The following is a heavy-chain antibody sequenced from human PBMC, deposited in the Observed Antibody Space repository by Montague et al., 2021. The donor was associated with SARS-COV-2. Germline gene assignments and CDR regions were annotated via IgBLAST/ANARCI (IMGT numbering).Heavy chain of an antibody. Sequence: SETLSLTCTLSGGSISGYYWNWIRQPPGKGLEWIGYIYSSGSTNXNPSCKGRVTMSVDTSKNQLSLNLSSVTAADTAVYYCARDSLVASYYYYGVDVWGQGTTVTVAS. CDR2: IYSSGST. V-gene: IGHV4-59*13. CDR3: ARDSLVASYYYYGVDV. CDR1: GGSISGYY. D-gene: IGHD2-2*01. J-gene: IGHJ6*02.